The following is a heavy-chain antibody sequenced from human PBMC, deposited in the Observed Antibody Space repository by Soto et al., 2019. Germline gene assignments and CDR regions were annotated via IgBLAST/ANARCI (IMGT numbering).Heavy chain of an antibody. Sequence: QVQVVESGGGVVQPGGSLRLSCAASGFTFSNSGMHWVRQAPGKGLEWVAIIWFDGSNRYYADSVKGRFTISRDNSKNTLYLQMSRLRAEDTAVYYCARDRVWITGTTYYYGMDVLGQGTTVTVSS. J-gene: IGHJ6*02. D-gene: IGHD1-7*01. CDR2: IWFDGSNR. CDR3: ARDRVWITGTTYYYGMDV. CDR1: GFTFSNSG. V-gene: IGHV3-33*01.